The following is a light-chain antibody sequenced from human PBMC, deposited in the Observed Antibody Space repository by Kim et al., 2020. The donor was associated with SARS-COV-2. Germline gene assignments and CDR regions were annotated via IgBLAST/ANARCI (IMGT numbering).Light chain of an antibody. V-gene: IGKV3-15*01. CDR2: GAS. Sequence: EIVMTQSPVTLSVSPGERATLSYRASQSVSSNLAWYQQKPGQAPRLLIYGASTRATGIPARFSGSGSGTEFTLTISSLQSEDFAVYYCQQYNDWPPGDTFGQGTKLEI. J-gene: IGKJ2*01. CDR1: QSVSSN. CDR3: QQYNDWPPGDT.